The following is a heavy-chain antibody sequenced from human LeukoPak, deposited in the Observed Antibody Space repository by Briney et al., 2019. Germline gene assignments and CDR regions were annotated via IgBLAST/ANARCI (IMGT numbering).Heavy chain of an antibody. J-gene: IGHJ3*02. Sequence: GGSLRLSCAASGFTFSSYAMSWVHQAPGKGLEWVSAISGSGGSTYYAASVKGRFTISRDNSKNTLYLQMNSLRAEDTAVYYCAKGYEYYYDSSGAFDIWGQGTMVTVSS. CDR3: AKGYEYYYDSSGAFDI. CDR1: GFTFSSYA. CDR2: ISGSGGST. V-gene: IGHV3-23*01. D-gene: IGHD3-22*01.